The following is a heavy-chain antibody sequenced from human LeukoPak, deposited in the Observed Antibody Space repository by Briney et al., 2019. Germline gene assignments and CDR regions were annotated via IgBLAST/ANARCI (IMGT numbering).Heavy chain of an antibody. CDR2: IYYSGST. V-gene: IGHV4-59*08. D-gene: IGHD3-22*01. Sequence: SETLSLTCSVSGGSFSTYYWSWIRQPPGKGLEWIGYIYYSGSTDYNPSLKSRVTILVDTSKNKFPLKLSSVTAADTALYYCARHSSYYYYLDIWGQGTIGGVSS. J-gene: IGHJ3*02. CDR3: ARHSSYYYYLDI. CDR1: GGSFSTYY.